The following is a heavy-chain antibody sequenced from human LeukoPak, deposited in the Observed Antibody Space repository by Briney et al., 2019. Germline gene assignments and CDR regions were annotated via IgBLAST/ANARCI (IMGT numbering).Heavy chain of an antibody. CDR1: GFTFSSYW. CDR3: ARDSGHCSGGICYDRFDY. V-gene: IGHV3-7*05. Sequence: GSLRLSCAASGFTFSSYWMTWVRQSPGKGLEWVANIKEDGSDSNYMDSVKGRFTISRDNAKKSLYLQMDSLRAEDTAVYYCARDSGHCSGGICYDRFDYWGQGTLVTVSS. D-gene: IGHD2-15*01. CDR2: IKEDGSDS. J-gene: IGHJ4*02.